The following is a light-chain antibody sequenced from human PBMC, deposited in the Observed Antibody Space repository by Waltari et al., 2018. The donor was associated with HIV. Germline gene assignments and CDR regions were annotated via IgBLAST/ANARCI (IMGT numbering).Light chain of an antibody. J-gene: IGLJ3*02. CDR1: SIDVRGYSY. Sequence: SALTQPRSVSGSPGQSVAISCTGTSIDVRGYSYVSWYQLHPGKAPKLIIYDVTKRPSGVPARFSGSKSGNTASLTISGLQAEDEAEYYCCSYAGTYTWVFGGGTKLTVL. V-gene: IGLV2-11*01. CDR3: CSYAGTYTWV. CDR2: DVT.